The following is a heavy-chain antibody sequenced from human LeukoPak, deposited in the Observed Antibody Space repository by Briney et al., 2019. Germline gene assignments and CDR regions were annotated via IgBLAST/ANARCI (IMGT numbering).Heavy chain of an antibody. CDR2: ISTDGYTT. D-gene: IGHD2-15*01. Sequence: GGSMRLSCAASGLAFSAYKMHWVRQAPRKGLVWVSRISTDGYTTDYADFVQGRFTASRDNTKNTWSLEINSLRAEDTAVYYCVVGGSPGYWGQGTLVTVSS. J-gene: IGHJ4*02. CDR1: GLAFSAYK. V-gene: IGHV3-74*01. CDR3: VVGGSPGY.